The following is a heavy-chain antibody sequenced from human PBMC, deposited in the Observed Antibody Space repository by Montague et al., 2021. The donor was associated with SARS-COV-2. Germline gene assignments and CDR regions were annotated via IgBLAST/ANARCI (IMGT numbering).Heavy chain of an antibody. J-gene: IGHJ6*02. CDR1: GXSISSSSYY. D-gene: IGHD6-13*01. CDR3: ARVGRQQLVRLSGMDV. V-gene: IGHV4-39*07. CDR2: IYYSGST. Sequence: SETLSLTCTVSGXSISSSSYYWGWIRQPPGKGLEWIGSIYYSGSTYYNPSLKSRVTISVDTSKNQFSLKLSSVTAADTALYYCARVGRQQLVRLSGMDVWGQGTTVTVSS.